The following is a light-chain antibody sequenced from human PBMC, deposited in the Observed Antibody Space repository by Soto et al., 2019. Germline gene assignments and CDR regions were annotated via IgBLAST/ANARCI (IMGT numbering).Light chain of an antibody. Sequence: EMILTQSPGTLSLSPGERATLSCRASQTISGTLAWYQQKPGQAPRLLIHGASTRAPGFPARFSGSGSGTDFTLTISRLEPEDFAVYYCQQYGISPPITFGQGTRLEIK. J-gene: IGKJ5*01. V-gene: IGKV3-20*01. CDR2: GAS. CDR1: QTISGT. CDR3: QQYGISPPIT.